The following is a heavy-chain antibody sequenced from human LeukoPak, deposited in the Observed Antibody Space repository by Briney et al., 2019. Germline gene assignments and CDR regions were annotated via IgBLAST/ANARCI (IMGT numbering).Heavy chain of an antibody. CDR1: GFTFSSHW. J-gene: IGHJ4*02. CDR2: ISSDGSTT. CDR3: ARGRFYDLWDYYLDY. V-gene: IGHV3-74*01. Sequence: GGSLRLSCAASGFTFSSHWVHWVRQAPGKGLVWVSRISSDGSTTTYADSVKGRFTISRDNAKSTLYLHMNSLRPEDTAVYYCARGRFYDLWDYYLDYWGQGTLVTVS. D-gene: IGHD2/OR15-2a*01.